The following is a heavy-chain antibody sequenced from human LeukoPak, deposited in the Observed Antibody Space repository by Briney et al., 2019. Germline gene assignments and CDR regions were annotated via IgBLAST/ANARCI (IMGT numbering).Heavy chain of an antibody. CDR1: GFTLSSYG. CDR2: ISYDESYK. J-gene: IGHJ6*02. D-gene: IGHD6-19*01. Sequence: GGSLRLSCAASGFTLSSYGMHWVRQAPGKGLEWVAVISYDESYKYYADSVKGRFTISRDNAKNTVYLQMNSLRAEDTAVYYCAKGIAVAGSGLGYSYHGMDVWGQGTTVTVSS. V-gene: IGHV3-30*18. CDR3: AKGIAVAGSGLGYSYHGMDV.